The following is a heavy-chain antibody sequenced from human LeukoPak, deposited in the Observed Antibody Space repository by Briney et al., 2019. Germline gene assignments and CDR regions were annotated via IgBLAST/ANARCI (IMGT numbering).Heavy chain of an antibody. Sequence: SETLSLTCAVYGGSFSGYYWSWIRQPPGKGLEWIGYIYYSGSTYYNPSLKSRVTISVDTSKNQFSLKLSSVTAADTAVYYCARGYDFTDYWGQGTLVTVSS. V-gene: IGHV4-34*09. J-gene: IGHJ4*02. CDR2: IYYSGST. CDR1: GGSFSGYY. CDR3: ARGYDFTDY. D-gene: IGHD3-3*01.